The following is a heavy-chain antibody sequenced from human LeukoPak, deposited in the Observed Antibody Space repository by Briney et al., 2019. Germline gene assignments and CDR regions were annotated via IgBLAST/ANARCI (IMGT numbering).Heavy chain of an antibody. V-gene: IGHV4-30-4*08. CDR3: AREYPDSDWFDP. Sequence: PSETLSLTCTVSGGSISSGDYYWSWIRQPPGKGLEWIGYIYYSGSTYYNPSLKSRVTISVDTTKNQFSLKLSSVTAADTAVYYRAREYPDSDWFDPWGQGTLVTVSS. CDR2: IYYSGST. D-gene: IGHD2-2*02. J-gene: IGHJ5*02. CDR1: GGSISSGDYY.